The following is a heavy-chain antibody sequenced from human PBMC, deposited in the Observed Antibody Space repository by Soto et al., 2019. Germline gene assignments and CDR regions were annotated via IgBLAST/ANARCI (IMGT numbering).Heavy chain of an antibody. CDR3: TRANWYSEY. D-gene: IGHD7-27*01. CDR1: AGSISNHY. CDR2: IYYNGNT. J-gene: IGHJ4*02. Sequence: PSXTLSLTCTVSAGSISNHYCSWIRQPPGKGLEWIGYIYYNGNTNYNPPLKSRVTMSVDTSKNQISLKLSSVTAADTAVYYCTRANWYSEYWGQGTLVTVSS. V-gene: IGHV4-59*11.